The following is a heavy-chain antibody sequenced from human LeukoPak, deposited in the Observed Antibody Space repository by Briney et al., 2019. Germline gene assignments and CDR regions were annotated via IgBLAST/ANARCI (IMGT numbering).Heavy chain of an antibody. J-gene: IGHJ4*02. CDR2: IIPEFGTE. D-gene: IGHD3-10*01. CDR1: GGTFSNYA. CDR3: ARGVIMVSTAVLTL. Sequence: SVKVSCKASGGTFSNYAINWVRQAPGQGLEWMGGIIPEFGTENYAQKFQGRVTITADESTNTAYMELSRLRSEDTAVYYCARGVIMVSTAVLTLWGQGTLVTVSS. V-gene: IGHV1-69*01.